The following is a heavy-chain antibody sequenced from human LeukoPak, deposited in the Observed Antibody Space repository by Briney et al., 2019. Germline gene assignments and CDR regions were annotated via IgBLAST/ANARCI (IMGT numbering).Heavy chain of an antibody. CDR2: ISYDGGNK. Sequence: GGSLRLSYAASGFPFSSYVMHWVRQTPGEGLEWVSYISYDGGNKYYADSVKGRLTISRDNSKNTLYLQMNSLRGDDTGIYFCAKDSSTSNYYYDLDIWGQGTTVTVTS. CDR3: AKDSSTSNYYYDLDI. V-gene: IGHV3-30*02. D-gene: IGHD6-13*01. J-gene: IGHJ6*02. CDR1: GFPFSSYV.